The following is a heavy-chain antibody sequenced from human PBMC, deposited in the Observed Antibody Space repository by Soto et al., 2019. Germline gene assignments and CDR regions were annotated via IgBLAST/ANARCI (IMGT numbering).Heavy chain of an antibody. J-gene: IGHJ4*02. CDR2: ISYDGSNK. CDR3: AREVDIVATIRLGTYFDY. CDR1: GFTFSSYA. Sequence: GSLRLSCAASGFTFSSYAMHWVRQAPGKGLEWVAVISYDGSNKYYADSVKGRFTISRDNSKNTLYLQMNSLRAEDTAVYYCAREVDIVATIRLGTYFDYWGQGTLVTVSS. V-gene: IGHV3-30-3*01. D-gene: IGHD5-12*01.